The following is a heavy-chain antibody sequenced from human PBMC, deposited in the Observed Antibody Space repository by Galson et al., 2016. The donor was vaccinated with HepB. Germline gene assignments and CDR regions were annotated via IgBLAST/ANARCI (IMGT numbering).Heavy chain of an antibody. V-gene: IGHV3-64D*09. CDR2: ISSDGGTT. J-gene: IGHJ3*02. CDR3: VKPHTLIEVVITKTDAFDI. D-gene: IGHD3-22*01. Sequence: SLRLSCAASGFTFNTYAMHWVRQTPGKGLEYVSAISSDGGTTYYADSVKGRFTISRDNSKSTLYLQLSSLRPEDTAVFYCVKPHTLIEVVITKTDAFDIWGQGTMVTVSS. CDR1: GFTFNTYA.